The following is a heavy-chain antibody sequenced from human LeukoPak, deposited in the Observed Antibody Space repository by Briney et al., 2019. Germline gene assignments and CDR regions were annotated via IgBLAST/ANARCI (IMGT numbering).Heavy chain of an antibody. V-gene: IGHV3-7*05. D-gene: IGHD2-21*01. CDR2: IKEDGSDI. J-gene: IGHJ4*02. CDR1: GFTFTTYS. Sequence: GGSLRLSCAASGFTFTTYSMTCVRQAPGRGLEWVARIKEDGSDIYYVDSVKGRFTISRDNAKNSVYLQMNSLGAEDTAIYYCARELWYLDYWGQGTLVTVSS. CDR3: ARELWYLDY.